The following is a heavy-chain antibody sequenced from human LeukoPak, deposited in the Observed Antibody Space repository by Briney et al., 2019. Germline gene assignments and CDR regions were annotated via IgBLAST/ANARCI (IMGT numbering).Heavy chain of an antibody. J-gene: IGHJ4*02. CDR2: ITGSGDST. V-gene: IGHV3-23*01. CDR1: GFSFSSYA. Sequence: PGGSLRLSCAVSGFSFSSYAVGWVRQTPGKGLQLVSTITGSGDSTYYVDSVKGRFTISRDNSKNTLYLQMNSLRAEDTAVYYCAKDDHGGSGWRDYFDQWGQGTLVTVSS. CDR3: AKDDHGGSGWRDYFDQ. D-gene: IGHD6-19*01.